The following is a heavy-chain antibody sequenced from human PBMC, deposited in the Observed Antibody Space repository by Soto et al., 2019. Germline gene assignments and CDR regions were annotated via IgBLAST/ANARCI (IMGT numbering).Heavy chain of an antibody. CDR3: AQAISRERQIDY. CDR1: GFTFSNYA. CDR2: ISSTADGT. V-gene: IGHV3-23*01. J-gene: IGHJ4*02. D-gene: IGHD1-26*01. Sequence: EVQLLESGGGLVQPGGSLRLSCAASGFTFSNYAMGWVRQAPGKGLEWVSTISSTADGTDYADSVKGRFTISRNNSKNPQYLQMNSLRAEDTAVYYCAQAISRERQIDYWGQGTLVTVSS.